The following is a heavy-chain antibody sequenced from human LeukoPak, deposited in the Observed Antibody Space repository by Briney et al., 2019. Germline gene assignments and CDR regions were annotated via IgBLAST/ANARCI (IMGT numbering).Heavy chain of an antibody. CDR2: ISYDGRSK. CDR3: ARDHRYAFDN. J-gene: IGHJ4*01. Sequence: GGSLRLSCATSGFSFSLYAFHWVRQAPGGGLEWVSVISYDGRSKFYADSVKGRFTISRDKARNSLYLQMNSLRVEDTVVYYCARDHRYAFDNWGHGTLVTVSS. V-gene: IGHV3-30*07. D-gene: IGHD5-12*01. CDR1: GFSFSLYA.